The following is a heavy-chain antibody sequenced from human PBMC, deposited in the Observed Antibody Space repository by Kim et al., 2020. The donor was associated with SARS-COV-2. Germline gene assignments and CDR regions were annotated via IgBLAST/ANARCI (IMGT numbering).Heavy chain of an antibody. V-gene: IGHV1-18*01. J-gene: IGHJ4*02. CDR1: GYAFTSYD. CDR2: ISTYSGNA. Sequence: ASVKVSCKASGYAFTSYDVSWVRQAPGQGLEWMGWISTYSGNAYYAENLRGRVTMTTDTSARTAYLELRSLRYDDTAGYYCPREREFDYLGQGTLVTVPS. CDR3: PREREFDY.